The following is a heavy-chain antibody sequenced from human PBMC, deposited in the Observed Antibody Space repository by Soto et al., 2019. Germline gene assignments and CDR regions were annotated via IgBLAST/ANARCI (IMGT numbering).Heavy chain of an antibody. Sequence: ASVKVSFKSSGYTFTGYYMHWLRQPPGQGREWMGWINPNSGGTNYAQKFQGRVTMTMHTSISTADIELSRPRADDTAVYYCARDYYASSGYDPLGGFDIWGPGTLVTVSS. CDR1: GYTFTGYY. V-gene: IGHV1-2*02. CDR3: ARDYYASSGYDPLGGFDI. J-gene: IGHJ3*02. D-gene: IGHD3-22*01. CDR2: INPNSGGT.